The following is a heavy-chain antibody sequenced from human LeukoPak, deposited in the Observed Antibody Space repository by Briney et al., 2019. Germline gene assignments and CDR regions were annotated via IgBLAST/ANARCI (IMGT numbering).Heavy chain of an antibody. D-gene: IGHD3-22*01. CDR2: IKQDGSEK. J-gene: IGHJ3*02. CDR3: AREPITETYYYDSSGYYYEAFDI. CDR1: GFTFSSYW. V-gene: IGHV3-7*01. Sequence: PGGSLRLSCAASGFTFSSYWMRWVRQAPGKGLEWVANIKQDGSEKYYVDSVKGRFTISRDNAKNSLYLQMNSLRAEDTAVYYCAREPITETYYYDSSGYYYEAFDIWGQGTMVTVSS.